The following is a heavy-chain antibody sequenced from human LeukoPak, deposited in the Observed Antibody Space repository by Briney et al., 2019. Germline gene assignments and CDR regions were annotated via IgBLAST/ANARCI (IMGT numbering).Heavy chain of an antibody. V-gene: IGHV3-30*02. CDR1: GFTFSSYG. D-gene: IGHD6-13*01. Sequence: GGSLRLSCAASGFTFSSYGMHWVRQAPGKGLEWVAFIRYDGSNKYYADSVKGRFTISRGNAKNSLYLQMNSLRAEDTAVYYCARLAVIAAAGTGYDYWGQGTLVTVSS. CDR3: ARLAVIAAAGTGYDY. J-gene: IGHJ4*02. CDR2: IRYDGSNK.